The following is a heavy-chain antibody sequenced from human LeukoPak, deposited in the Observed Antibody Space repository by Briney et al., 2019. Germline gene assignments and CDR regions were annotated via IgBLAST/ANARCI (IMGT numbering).Heavy chain of an antibody. D-gene: IGHD3-16*02. CDR1: GGTFSSYA. CDR2: IIPILSIA. V-gene: IGHV1-69*04. J-gene: IGHJ4*02. CDR3: ARPSTTIVNYFDY. Sequence: GSSVKVSCKASGGTFSSYAISWVRQAPGQGLEWMGRIIPILSIANYAQKFQGRVTITADKSTSTAYMELSSLRSEDTAVYYCARPSTTIVNYFDYWGQGTLVTVSS.